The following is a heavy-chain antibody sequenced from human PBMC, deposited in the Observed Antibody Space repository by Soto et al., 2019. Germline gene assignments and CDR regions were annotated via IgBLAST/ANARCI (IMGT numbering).Heavy chain of an antibody. J-gene: IGHJ4*02. D-gene: IGHD3-9*01. CDR1: GFTFSDYY. V-gene: IGHV3-11*01. CDR3: ARDRGWKDDILTGYPVFDY. Sequence: QVQLVESGGGLVKPGGSLRLSCAASGFTFSDYYMSWIRQAPGKGLEWVSYISSSGSTIYYADSVKGRFTISRDNATNELSXQMNSLRAEDTAVYYCARDRGWKDDILTGYPVFDYWGQGTLVTVSS. CDR2: ISSSGSTI.